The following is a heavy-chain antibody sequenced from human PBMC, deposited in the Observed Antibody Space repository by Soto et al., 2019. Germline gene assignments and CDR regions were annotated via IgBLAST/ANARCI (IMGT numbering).Heavy chain of an antibody. Sequence: LRPSCAAFGLTISGKKYVAWVRQAPGKGLEWVSALYDVDGSFYADSVKGRFTTSSDSSKTTVYLQMNDLRPDDTAVYYCATWHEREHAYDVWGQGTTVTVSS. V-gene: IGHV3-53*01. CDR3: ATWHEREHAYDV. CDR2: LYDVDGS. CDR1: GLTISGKKY. D-gene: IGHD1-1*01. J-gene: IGHJ3*01.